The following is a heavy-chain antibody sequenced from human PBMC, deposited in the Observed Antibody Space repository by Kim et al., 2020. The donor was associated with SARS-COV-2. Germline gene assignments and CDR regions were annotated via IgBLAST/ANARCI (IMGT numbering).Heavy chain of an antibody. CDR3: ARDRWDYVWGSYRPYYYYGMDV. V-gene: IGHV3-30*04. CDR1: GFTFSSYA. D-gene: IGHD3-16*02. CDR2: ISYDGSNK. J-gene: IGHJ6*02. Sequence: GGSLRLSCAASGFTFSSYAMHWVRQAPGKGLEWVAVISYDGSNKYYADSVKGRFTISRDNSKNTLYLQMNSLRAEDTAVYYCARDRWDYVWGSYRPYYYYGMDVWGQGTTVTVSS.